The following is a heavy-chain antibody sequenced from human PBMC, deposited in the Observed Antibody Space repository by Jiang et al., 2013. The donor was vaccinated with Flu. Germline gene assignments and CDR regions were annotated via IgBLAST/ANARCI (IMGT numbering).Heavy chain of an antibody. CDR1: GYSISSGYY. J-gene: IGHJ3*02. CDR2: IYHSGST. V-gene: IGHV4-38-2*01. CDR3: ARGDGYISFNAFDI. Sequence: GLVKPSETLSLTCAVSGYSISSGYYWGWIRQPPGKGLEWIGSIYHSGSTYYNPSLKSRVTISVDTSKNQFSLKLSSVTAADTAVYYCARGDGYISFNAFDIWGQGTMVTVSS. D-gene: IGHD5-24*01.